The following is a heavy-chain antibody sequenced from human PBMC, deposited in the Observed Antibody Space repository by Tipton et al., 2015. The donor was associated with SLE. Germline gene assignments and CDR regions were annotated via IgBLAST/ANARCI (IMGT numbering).Heavy chain of an antibody. Sequence: VQLVQSGGGLVKPGGSLRLSCAASGFTFSSYSMNWVRQAPGKGLEWVPSISSSSRHIYYADSVKGRFTISRDNAKNSLYLQMNSLRAEDTAVYYCARDVGNVVDYYYGMDVWGQGTTVTVSS. CDR2: ISSSSRHI. D-gene: IGHD2-15*01. CDR3: ARDVGNVVDYYYGMDV. V-gene: IGHV3-21*03. J-gene: IGHJ6*02. CDR1: GFTFSSYS.